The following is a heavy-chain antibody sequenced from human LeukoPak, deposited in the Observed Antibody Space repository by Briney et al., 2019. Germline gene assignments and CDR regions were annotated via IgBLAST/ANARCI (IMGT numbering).Heavy chain of an antibody. CDR2: IYTSGST. CDR1: GGSISSYY. D-gene: IGHD4-23*01. CDR3: ARELDGGDYYYYMDV. V-gene: IGHV4-4*07. J-gene: IGHJ6*03. Sequence: PSETLSLTCTVSGGSISSYYWRWIRQPAGKGLEWIGRIYTSGSTNYNPSLKSRVTMSVDTSKNQFSLKLSSVTAADTAVYYCARELDGGDYYYYMDVWGKGTTVTVSS.